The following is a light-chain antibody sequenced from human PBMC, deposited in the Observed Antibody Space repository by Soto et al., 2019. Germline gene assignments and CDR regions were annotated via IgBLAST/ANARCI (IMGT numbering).Light chain of an antibody. J-gene: IGKJ1*01. V-gene: IGKV1-5*03. CDR2: KAS. Sequence: DIQMTQSPSILSASVGDRVTITCRASQSISSWLPWYQQKPGKAPNLLIHKASHLESGVPSRFSGSGSGTEFTLTISSLQPGDFATYYCQHYNTYPLTFGQGTKVDIK. CDR3: QHYNTYPLT. CDR1: QSISSW.